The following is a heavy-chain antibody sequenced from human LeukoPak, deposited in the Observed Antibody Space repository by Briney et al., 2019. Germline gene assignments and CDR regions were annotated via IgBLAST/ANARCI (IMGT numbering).Heavy chain of an antibody. Sequence: ASVKVSCKASGYTFTNYDINWVRQATGQGLEWVGYMNPNSGNSGYAQKFQGRVTITTDTSISTAYMELSSLRSEDTAVYYCASEYYYDSSGYYPFDYWGQGTLVTVSS. CDR2: MNPNSGNS. D-gene: IGHD3-22*01. CDR1: GYTFTNYD. V-gene: IGHV1-8*03. CDR3: ASEYYYDSSGYYPFDY. J-gene: IGHJ4*02.